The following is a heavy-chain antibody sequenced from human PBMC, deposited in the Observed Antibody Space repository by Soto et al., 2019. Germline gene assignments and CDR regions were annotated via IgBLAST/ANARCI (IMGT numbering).Heavy chain of an antibody. CDR3: ARQTGGFGYNFGY. Sequence: QLQLQESGPGLVKPSETLSLTCTVSGGSISSSSYYWGWIRQPPGKELEWIGAIYHSGSTYYHPSPTREVTISIDPSKYQFSVRLTSLSAADTAASFCARQTGGFGYNFGYCGQGNLVTVSS. V-gene: IGHV4-39*01. CDR2: IYHSGST. J-gene: IGHJ4*02. CDR1: GGSISSSSYY. D-gene: IGHD1-1*01.